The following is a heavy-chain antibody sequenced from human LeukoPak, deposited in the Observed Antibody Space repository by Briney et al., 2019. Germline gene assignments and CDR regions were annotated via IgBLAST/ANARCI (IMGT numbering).Heavy chain of an antibody. J-gene: IGHJ4*02. V-gene: IGHV3-30*18. Sequence: GRSLRLSCAGSGFTFKNYGIHWVRQAPGKGLEWVAGMSYDGGHRYYGDSVKGRFTISRDNSKDTVYVEMNSLRPEDTALYDCAKGCSSTSCAIEFDSWGQGTLVTVSS. CDR3: AKGCSSTSCAIEFDS. CDR2: MSYDGGHR. CDR1: GFTFKNYG. D-gene: IGHD2-2*01.